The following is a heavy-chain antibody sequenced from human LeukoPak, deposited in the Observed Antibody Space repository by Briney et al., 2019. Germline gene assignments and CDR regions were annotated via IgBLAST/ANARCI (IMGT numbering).Heavy chain of an antibody. CDR3: ARDQLEPSRWFDY. J-gene: IGHJ4*02. D-gene: IGHD1-1*01. V-gene: IGHV3-23*01. CDR1: GFTLSSYA. Sequence: GGSLRLSCAASGFTLSSYAMSWVRQAPGKGLEWVSAISGSGGSTYHEESVKGRFIISRDNSKNTLYLQMNSLRVEDTAVYYCARDQLEPSRWFDYWGQGTLVTVSS. CDR2: ISGSGGST.